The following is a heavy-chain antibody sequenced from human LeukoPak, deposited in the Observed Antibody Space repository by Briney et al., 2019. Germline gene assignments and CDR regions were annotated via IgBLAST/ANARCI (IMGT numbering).Heavy chain of an antibody. CDR3: ARFYGSGSYYLKNYYFDY. J-gene: IGHJ4*02. Sequence: SETLSLTCTVSGGSISSGGYYWSWIRQHPGKGLEWIGYIYYSGSTYYNPSLKSRVTISVDTSKNQFSLKLSSVTAADTAVYYCARFYGSGSYYLKNYYFDYWGQGTLATVSS. V-gene: IGHV4-31*03. D-gene: IGHD3-10*01. CDR1: GGSISSGGYY. CDR2: IYYSGST.